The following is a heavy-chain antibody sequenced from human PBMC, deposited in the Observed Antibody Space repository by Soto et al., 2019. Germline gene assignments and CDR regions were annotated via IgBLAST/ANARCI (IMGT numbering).Heavy chain of an antibody. CDR1: GYTFTDFY. Sequence: ASVKVSCKASGYTFTDFYMHWVRQAPGQGLEWMGRINPSGGSTSYAQKFQGRVTMTRDTSTSTVYMELSSLRSEDTAVYYCASSIVLVPAAMPGTFDYWGQGTLVTVSS. CDR3: ASSIVLVPAAMPGTFDY. J-gene: IGHJ4*02. D-gene: IGHD2-2*01. V-gene: IGHV1-46*01. CDR2: INPSGGST.